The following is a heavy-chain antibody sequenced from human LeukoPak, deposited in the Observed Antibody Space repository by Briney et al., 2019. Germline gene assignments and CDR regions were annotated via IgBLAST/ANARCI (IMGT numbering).Heavy chain of an antibody. CDR3: ARASRYSSSWYDYYYYLDV. J-gene: IGHJ6*03. V-gene: IGHV3-48*04. CDR1: GFTFSSYS. D-gene: IGHD6-13*01. Sequence: SGGSLRLSCAASGFTFSSYSMNWVRQAPVKGLEWVSYISSSGSTIYYADSVKGRFTISRDNAKNSLYLQMNSLRAEDTAVYYCARASRYSSSWYDYYYYLDVWGKGTTVTVSS. CDR2: ISSSGSTI.